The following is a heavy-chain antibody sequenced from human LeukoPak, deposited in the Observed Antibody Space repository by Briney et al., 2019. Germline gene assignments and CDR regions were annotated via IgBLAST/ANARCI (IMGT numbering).Heavy chain of an antibody. J-gene: IGHJ4*02. CDR2: MNLNIGNT. Sequence: ASVRLCCTPSRYTFTRYEVNGVRGATGHGREWRGWMNLNIGNTGDAHNFQRRVTMTRNTSITTAYMELSSRTSEEPAVYYCARRLGAAGTTLHYWGEGTLVTVSP. CDR3: ARRLGAAGTTLHY. D-gene: IGHD6-13*01. V-gene: IGHV1-8*01. CDR1: RYTFTRYE.